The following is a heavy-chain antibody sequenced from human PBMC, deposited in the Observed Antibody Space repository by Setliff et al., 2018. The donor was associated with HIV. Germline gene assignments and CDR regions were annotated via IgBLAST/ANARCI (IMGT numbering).Heavy chain of an antibody. CDR2: INHSGGT. CDR3: ASFSPPFDY. CDR1: GRSFSGYY. V-gene: IGHV4-34*01. J-gene: IGHJ4*02. Sequence: PSETLSLTCAVYGRSFSGYYWNWIRQSPGKGLEWIGEINHSGGTNYNPSLKSRVTMSIDTSKNQFSLNVSSVTAADTAVYYCASFSPPFDYWGQGTLVTVSS. D-gene: IGHD3-3*01.